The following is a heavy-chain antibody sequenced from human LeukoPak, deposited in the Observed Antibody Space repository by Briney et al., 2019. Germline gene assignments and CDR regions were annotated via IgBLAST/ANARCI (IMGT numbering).Heavy chain of an antibody. CDR3: ASNRGYSSSWYWFNWFDP. CDR2: INHSGST. Sequence: SETLSLTCAVYGGSFSGYYWSWIRQPPGKGLEWIGEINHSGSTNYNPSLKSRVTISVDTSKNQFSLKLSPVTAADTAVYYCASNRGYSSSWYWFNWFDPWGQGTLVTVSS. J-gene: IGHJ5*02. V-gene: IGHV4-34*01. CDR1: GGSFSGYY. D-gene: IGHD6-13*01.